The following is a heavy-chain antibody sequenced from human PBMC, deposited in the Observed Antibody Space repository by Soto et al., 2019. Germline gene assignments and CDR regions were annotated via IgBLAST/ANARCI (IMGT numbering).Heavy chain of an antibody. D-gene: IGHD3-16*01. CDR2: MWYDESKK. V-gene: IGHV3-33*01. J-gene: IGHJ4*02. CDR1: GFTFNTYV. Sequence: GGSLRLSCAASGFTFNTYVMHWVRQAPGKGLEWLALMWYDESKKYYGDSVRGRFTISRDNSWDTLYLQMNSLRAEDTAVYYCARGARDFDYWGQGTLVTVT. CDR3: ARGARDFDY.